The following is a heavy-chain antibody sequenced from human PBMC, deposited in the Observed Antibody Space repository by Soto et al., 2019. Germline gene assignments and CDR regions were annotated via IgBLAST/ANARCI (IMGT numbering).Heavy chain of an antibody. CDR1: GYTFTIYC. Sequence: ASVKVSCKASGYTFTIYCISWVRQAPGQGLEWMGWISAYNGNTNYAQKLQGRVTMTTDTSTSTAYMELRSLRSDDTAVYYCARLDIVVAPAAPFVDYWGQGTLVTVSS. CDR3: ARLDIVVAPAAPFVDY. CDR2: ISAYNGNT. J-gene: IGHJ4*02. V-gene: IGHV1-18*01. D-gene: IGHD2-2*03.